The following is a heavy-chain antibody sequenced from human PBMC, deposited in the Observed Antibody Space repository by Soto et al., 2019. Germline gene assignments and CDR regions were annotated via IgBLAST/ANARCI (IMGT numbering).Heavy chain of an antibody. Sequence: PWGSLILSCAASVFTFSTHSMYWVRQAPGKGLEWVPSISTSSTYIDYSDSVKGRFTISRDNAKNSLFLQMSSLRAEDTAVYFCATSVVMHGTHYFDSWGQGAMVTVSS. CDR1: VFTFSTHS. D-gene: IGHD1-1*01. CDR2: ISTSSTYI. V-gene: IGHV3-21*06. CDR3: ATSVVMHGTHYFDS. J-gene: IGHJ4*02.